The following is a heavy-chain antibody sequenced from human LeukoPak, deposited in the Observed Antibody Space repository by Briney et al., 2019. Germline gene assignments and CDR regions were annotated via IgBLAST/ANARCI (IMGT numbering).Heavy chain of an antibody. J-gene: IGHJ4*02. V-gene: IGHV4-39*01. CDR1: GGSISSSSYY. CDR2: FLYSGST. Sequence: PSETLSLTCTVSGGSISSSSYYWGWIRQPPGKGLEWTGSFLYSGSTYYNPSLKSRVTISVDTSKNQFSLKLSSVTAADTAVYYCARLDYYYDSSGYSYYFDYWGQGTLVTVSS. CDR3: ARLDYYYDSSGYSYYFDY. D-gene: IGHD3-22*01.